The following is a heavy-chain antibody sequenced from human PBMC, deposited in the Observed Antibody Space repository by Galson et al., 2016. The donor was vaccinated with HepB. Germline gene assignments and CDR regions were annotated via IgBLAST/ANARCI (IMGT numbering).Heavy chain of an antibody. CDR1: GGSIHNYY. J-gene: IGHJ4*02. CDR2: IYYSGNT. V-gene: IGHV4-59*01. D-gene: IGHD6-19*01. Sequence: SETLSLTCSVSGGSIHNYYWTWIRQSPGKGLEWIGNIYYSGNTNYNPSLKSRVTISLDTSKNQFSLKLSSVAAADTAVYYCARGSNLSNSGWFTVALDSWGQGTLVTVSS. CDR3: ARGSNLSNSGWFTVALDS.